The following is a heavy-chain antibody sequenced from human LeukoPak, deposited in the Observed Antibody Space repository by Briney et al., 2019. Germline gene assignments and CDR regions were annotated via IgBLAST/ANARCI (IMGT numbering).Heavy chain of an antibody. Sequence: PGGSLRLSCTASGFTFTNYWMSWVRQAPGKGLEWVANIKEDETEIRYLDSVKGRFTISRDNAKNSLYLQMDSLRAKDTAVYYFARVGSSWDILDYWGQGTLVTVSS. D-gene: IGHD6-13*01. CDR1: GFTFTNYW. V-gene: IGHV3-7*01. CDR3: ARVGSSWDILDY. J-gene: IGHJ4*02. CDR2: IKEDETEI.